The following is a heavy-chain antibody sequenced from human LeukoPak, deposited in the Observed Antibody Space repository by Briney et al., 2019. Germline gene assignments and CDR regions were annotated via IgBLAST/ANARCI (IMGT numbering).Heavy chain of an antibody. D-gene: IGHD4-23*01. CDR3: ARDAVDYGGNPYYFDY. CDR2: INPNSGGT. Sequence: ASVKVSCKASGYTFTGYYMHWVGQAPGQGLEWMGWINPNSGGTNYAQKFQGRVTMTRDTSISTAYMELSRLRSDDTAVYYCARDAVDYGGNPYYFDYWGQGTLVTVSS. V-gene: IGHV1-2*02. J-gene: IGHJ4*02. CDR1: GYTFTGYY.